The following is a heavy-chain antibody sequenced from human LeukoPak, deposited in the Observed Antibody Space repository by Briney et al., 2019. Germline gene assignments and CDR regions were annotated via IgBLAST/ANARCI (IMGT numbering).Heavy chain of an antibody. CDR1: GGSISSYY. CDR3: ARSRFLEWLSTDF. Sequence: SETLSLTCTVSGGSISSYYWSWIRQPPGKGLEWIGCISNSGSTNYNPSLKSRVTISLDTSKNHFSLKLSSVTAADTAVYYCARSRFLEWLSTDFWGQGTLVTVSS. J-gene: IGHJ4*02. V-gene: IGHV4-59*01. CDR2: ISNSGST. D-gene: IGHD3-3*01.